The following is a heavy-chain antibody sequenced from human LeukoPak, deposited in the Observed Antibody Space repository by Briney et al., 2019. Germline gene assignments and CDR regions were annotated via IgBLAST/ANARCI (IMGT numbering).Heavy chain of an antibody. CDR3: ARVWPCQNWFDP. D-gene: IGHD3-16*01. CDR2: IYYSGST. V-gene: IGHV4-59*01. Sequence: SETLSLTCTVSGGSISSYYWSWIRQPPGKGLEWIGYIYYSGSTNYNPSLKSRVTISVDTSKNQFSLKLSSVTAADTAVYYFARVWPCQNWFDPWGQGTLVTVSS. J-gene: IGHJ5*02. CDR1: GGSISSYY.